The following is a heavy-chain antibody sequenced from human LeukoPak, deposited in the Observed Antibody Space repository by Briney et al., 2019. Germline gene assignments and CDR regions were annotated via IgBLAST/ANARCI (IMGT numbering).Heavy chain of an antibody. CDR2: INPNSGDT. CDR3: SRASTMAAPGAMPNDF. D-gene: IGHD6-13*01. J-gene: IGHJ4*02. V-gene: IGHV1-2*02. Sequence: GASVKVSCKASGYTFTGYYMHRVRQAPERGLEWMGWINPNSGDTNYAQKFQDRVTMTRDTSINTAYMKLSSLRSDDSAVYFCSRASTMAAPGAMPNDFWGQGTLVTVPS. CDR1: GYTFTGYY.